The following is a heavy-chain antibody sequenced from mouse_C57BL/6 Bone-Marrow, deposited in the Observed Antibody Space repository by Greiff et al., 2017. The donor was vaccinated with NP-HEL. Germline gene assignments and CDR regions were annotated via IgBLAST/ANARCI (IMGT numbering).Heavy chain of an antibody. CDR3: ALLLPHYYAMDY. V-gene: IGHV8-8*01. D-gene: IGHD1-1*01. CDR2: IWWDDDK. J-gene: IGHJ4*01. CDR1: GFSLSTFGMG. Sequence: QVTLKVCGPGILQPSQTLSLTCSFSGFSLSTFGMGVGWIRQPSGKGLEWLAHIWWDDDKYYNPALKSRLTISKDTSKNQVFLKIANVDTADTATNYCALLLPHYYAMDYWGQGTSVTVSS.